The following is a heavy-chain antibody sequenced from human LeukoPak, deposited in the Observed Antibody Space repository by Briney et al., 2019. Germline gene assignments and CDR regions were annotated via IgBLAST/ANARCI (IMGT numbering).Heavy chain of an antibody. CDR1: GFTFSDYY. CDR3: ARDRDWNYIDY. J-gene: IGHJ4*02. CDR2: ISSSSSYI. D-gene: IGHD3/OR15-3a*01. Sequence: AGGSLRLSCAASGFTFSDYYMSWIRQAPGKGLGWVSYISSSSSYIYYADSVKGRFTISRDNAKNSLYLQMNSLRAEDTAVYYCARDRDWNYIDYWGQGTLVTVSS. V-gene: IGHV3-11*06.